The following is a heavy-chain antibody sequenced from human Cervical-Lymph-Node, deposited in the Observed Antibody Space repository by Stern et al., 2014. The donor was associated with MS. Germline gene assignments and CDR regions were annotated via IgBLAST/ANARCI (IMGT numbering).Heavy chain of an antibody. Sequence: VQLVQSGAEVKKPGASVKVSCKVSGASFSTNAISWARQAPGQGLEWMGAIVSIFDKATYAHRFRGRVTITADESTSTAYLDLSSLRSGDTAVYFCTREHHGGNFASWGQGTLVTVSS. D-gene: IGHD4-23*01. CDR1: GASFSTNA. CDR2: IVSIFDKA. V-gene: IGHV1-69*01. CDR3: TREHHGGNFAS. J-gene: IGHJ4*02.